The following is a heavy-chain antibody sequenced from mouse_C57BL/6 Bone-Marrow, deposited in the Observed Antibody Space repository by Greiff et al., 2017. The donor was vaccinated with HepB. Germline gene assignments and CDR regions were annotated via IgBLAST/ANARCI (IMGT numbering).Heavy chain of an antibody. J-gene: IGHJ2*01. V-gene: IGHV1-54*01. D-gene: IGHD1-1*01. CDR1: GYAFTNYL. Sequence: QVQLQQSGPELVKPGASVKISCKASGYAFTNYLIEWVKQRPGQGLEWIGVINPGSGGTNYNEKFKGKATLTADKSSSTAYMQLSSLTSEDSAVYFCARSRLLRFDYWGQGTTLTVSS. CDR2: INPGSGGT. CDR3: ARSRLLRFDY.